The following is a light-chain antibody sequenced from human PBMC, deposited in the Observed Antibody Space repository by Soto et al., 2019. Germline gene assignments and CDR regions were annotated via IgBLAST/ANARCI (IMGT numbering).Light chain of an antibody. J-gene: IGKJ1*01. CDR1: QSVSSY. Sequence: EIVLTQSPATLSLSPGERATLSCRASQSVSSYLAWYQQKPCQAPRLPIYDASNRATGIPARFSGSGSGTDFTLSINRLEPEDFAVYYCQLLETFGQGTKVEIK. V-gene: IGKV3-11*01. CDR3: QLLET. CDR2: DAS.